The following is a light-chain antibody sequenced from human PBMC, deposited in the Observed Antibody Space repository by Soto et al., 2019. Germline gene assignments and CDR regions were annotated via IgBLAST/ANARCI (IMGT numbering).Light chain of an antibody. Sequence: DIQMTQSPSTLSASVGDRVTITCRASQSISSWLAWYQQKPGKAPKLLIYDASSLESGVPSRFSGSGSGTEFTLTISSLQPDDFATYYCQQYNSYSLFGPRTKVDIK. V-gene: IGKV1-5*01. CDR2: DAS. J-gene: IGKJ3*01. CDR3: QQYNSYSL. CDR1: QSISSW.